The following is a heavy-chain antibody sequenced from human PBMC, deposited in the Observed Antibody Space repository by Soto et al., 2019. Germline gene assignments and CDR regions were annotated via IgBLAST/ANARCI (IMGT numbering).Heavy chain of an antibody. Sequence: QVQLVESGGGVVQAGRSLRLSCAVSGFTFRSDDMHWVRQAPGKGLEWVAVISYDGSDIFYAGSVKGRFTISRDISKKTLYLQMHSLRPEDTAVYYCAKNGRGVGATTVDFQHWGQGTLVTVAS. CDR2: ISYDGSDI. CDR1: GFTFRSDD. CDR3: AKNGRGVGATTVDFQH. D-gene: IGHD1-26*01. J-gene: IGHJ1*01. V-gene: IGHV3-30*18.